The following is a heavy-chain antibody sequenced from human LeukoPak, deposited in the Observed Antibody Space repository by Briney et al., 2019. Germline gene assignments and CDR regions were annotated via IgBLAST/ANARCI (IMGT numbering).Heavy chain of an antibody. CDR2: THYRHN. J-gene: IGHJ5*01. CDR1: GGSISSDY. Sequence: PSETLSLTCTVTGGSISSDYWSWIRQPPGKGLEWIGFTHYRHNNYNPSFRSRVTMSVDTSNNLLSLQLRSVTAADTAVYYCARESAGDHEHNWFDPWGPGTLVTVAS. CDR3: ARESAGDHEHNWFDP. V-gene: IGHV4-59*01.